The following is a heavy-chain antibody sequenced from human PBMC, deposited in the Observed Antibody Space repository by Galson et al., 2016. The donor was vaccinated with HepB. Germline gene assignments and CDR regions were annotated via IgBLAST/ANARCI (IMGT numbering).Heavy chain of an antibody. CDR3: ARGNYSAFDI. V-gene: IGHV4-31*11. CDR1: GGSIDYYY. D-gene: IGHD3-10*01. CDR2: IYHSGST. Sequence: TLSLTCAVSGGSIDYYYWSWIRQHPGKGLEWIGYIYHSGSTYYNPSLKSRVSISVDTSKNQFSLRLSSVTAADTAVYYCARGNYSAFDIWGQGTMVTVSS. J-gene: IGHJ3*02.